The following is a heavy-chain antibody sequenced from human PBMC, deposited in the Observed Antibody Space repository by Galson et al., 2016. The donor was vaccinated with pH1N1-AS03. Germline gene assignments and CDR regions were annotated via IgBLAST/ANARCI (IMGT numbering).Heavy chain of an antibody. Sequence: QSGAEVKQPGESLKISCKASGYLFTNYWIAWVRQMPGKGLEWMGIIYPSDSDARYSPSFQGQVPFSADKSTSTAYLHLTTLKAADSAIYYCARHASPPLLPYHFDSWGRGTLVTVSS. CDR1: GYLFTNYW. V-gene: IGHV5-51*01. D-gene: IGHD2-2*01. J-gene: IGHJ4*01. CDR2: IYPSDSDA. CDR3: ARHASPPLLPYHFDS.